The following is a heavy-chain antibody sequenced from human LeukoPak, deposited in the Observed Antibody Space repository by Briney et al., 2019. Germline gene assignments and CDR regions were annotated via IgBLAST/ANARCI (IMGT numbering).Heavy chain of an antibody. J-gene: IGHJ5*02. Sequence: SETLSLTCTVSGGSMRSTNFYWGWIRQPPGKGLEWIGNIYYSGNAYYNLSVKSRVTLSVDVSKNRFSLNLTSVTAADTALYFCARTHFDSLGWFDPWGQGIQVSVSS. CDR3: ARTHFDSLGWFDP. CDR1: GGSMRSTNFY. D-gene: IGHD3-9*01. CDR2: IYYSGNA. V-gene: IGHV4-39*07.